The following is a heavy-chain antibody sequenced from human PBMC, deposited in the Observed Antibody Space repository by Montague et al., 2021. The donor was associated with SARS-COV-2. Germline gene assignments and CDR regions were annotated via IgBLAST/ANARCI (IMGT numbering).Heavy chain of an antibody. CDR2: ISYDGSNK. CDR1: GFTFSSYA. CDR3: ASPRGPSYYDILTGSAFDY. J-gene: IGHJ4*02. Sequence: SLRLSCAASGFTFSSYAMHWVRQAPGKGLAWVAVISYDGSNKYYADSVKGRFTISRDNSKNTLYLQMNSLRAEDTAVDYCASPRGPSYYDILTGSAFDYWGQGTLVTVSS. V-gene: IGHV3-30-3*01. D-gene: IGHD3-9*01.